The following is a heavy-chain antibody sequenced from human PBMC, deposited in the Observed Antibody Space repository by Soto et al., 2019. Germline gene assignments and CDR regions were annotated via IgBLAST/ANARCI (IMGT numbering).Heavy chain of an antibody. Sequence: GVLRLSCAASGFTFSSYSMNWFRQAPGKGLEWVSYISSSSSTIYYADSVKGRFTISRDNAKNSLCLQMNSLRDEDTAVYYCAREKLTPNAFDIWGQGTMVTVSS. CDR3: AREKLTPNAFDI. CDR1: GFTFSSYS. V-gene: IGHV3-48*02. CDR2: ISSSSSTI. J-gene: IGHJ3*02.